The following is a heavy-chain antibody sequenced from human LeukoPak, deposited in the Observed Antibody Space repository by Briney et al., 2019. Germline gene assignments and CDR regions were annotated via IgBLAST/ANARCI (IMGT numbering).Heavy chain of an antibody. CDR3: ARSLFPFFDY. CDR2: ISSSGSSI. D-gene: IGHD3-3*01. CDR1: GFTFSRYE. Sequence: GGSLRLSCAASGFTFSRYEMNWVRQAPGKGLEWVSYISSSGSSIYYADSVKGRFTISRDNAKNLLFLQMSSLRAEDTAIYRCARSLFPFFDYWGQGSLVTVSS. V-gene: IGHV3-48*03. J-gene: IGHJ4*02.